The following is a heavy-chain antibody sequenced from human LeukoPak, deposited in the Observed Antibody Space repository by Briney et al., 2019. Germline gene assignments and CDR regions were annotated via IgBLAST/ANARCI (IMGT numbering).Heavy chain of an antibody. J-gene: IGHJ3*01. D-gene: IGHD2-2*01. CDR1: GYTSNKYA. V-gene: IGHV7-4-1*02. Sequence: ASVQVACTTSGYTSNKYALNWVRQAPGQGFQWMGWINTNTGSPTYAQGFKGRFVFSFDTSVSTAYLQISGLKADDTGMYYCTMPRDGPRDAFDVWGQGAMVTVSS. CDR2: INTNTGSP. CDR3: TMPRDGPRDAFDV.